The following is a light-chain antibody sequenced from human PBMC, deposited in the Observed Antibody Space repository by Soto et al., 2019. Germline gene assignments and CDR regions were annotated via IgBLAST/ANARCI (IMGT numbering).Light chain of an antibody. J-gene: IGKJ1*01. CDR1: QTIDRW. Sequence: DIQMTQSPSTLSASVGDRVTITCRASQTIDRWLAWYQQKPGKAPNLLIYGASNLESGVPSRFSGSGSGTEFTLTISGLRPDDFANSYCQQYNSYPWTFGQGTKVEIK. CDR2: GAS. CDR3: QQYNSYPWT. V-gene: IGKV1-5*03.